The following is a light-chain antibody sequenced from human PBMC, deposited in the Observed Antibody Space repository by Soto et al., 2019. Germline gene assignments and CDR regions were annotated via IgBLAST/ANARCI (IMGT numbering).Light chain of an antibody. CDR1: QGIRNY. J-gene: IGKJ3*01. Sequence: DIQMTQSPTSLSASVGDRVTITCRASQGIRNYVDWYQQIPGKAPKLLIYAASTLQSGVPSRFSGSGSGTDFTLTINGLQLEDVATYSCQKYSSVPVFGPGTKVEIK. CDR3: QKYSSVPV. V-gene: IGKV1-27*01. CDR2: AAS.